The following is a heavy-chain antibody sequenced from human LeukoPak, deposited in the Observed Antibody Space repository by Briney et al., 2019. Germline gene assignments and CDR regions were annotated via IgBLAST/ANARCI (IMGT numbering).Heavy chain of an antibody. D-gene: IGHD6-19*01. V-gene: IGHV1-69*04. Sequence: SVKVSCKASGGTFSSYAISWVRQAPGQGLEWMGRIIPMFGIANYAQKFQGKVMITADKSTSTAYMDLSSLRSEDTALYYCAKDGRRYSSGWYVDHWGQGTLVIVSS. J-gene: IGHJ4*02. CDR3: AKDGRRYSSGWYVDH. CDR1: GGTFSSYA. CDR2: IIPMFGIA.